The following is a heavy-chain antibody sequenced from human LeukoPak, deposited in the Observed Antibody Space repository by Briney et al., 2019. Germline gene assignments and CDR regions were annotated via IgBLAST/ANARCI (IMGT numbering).Heavy chain of an antibody. J-gene: IGHJ4*02. Sequence: SVKVSCKASGGTCSSYAISWVRQAPGQGLEWMGGIIPIFGTANYAQKFQGRVTITTDESTSTAYMELSSLRSEDTAVYYCARSDVWSERLHFDYWGQGTLVTVSS. D-gene: IGHD3-3*01. CDR2: IIPIFGTA. CDR3: ARSDVWSERLHFDY. V-gene: IGHV1-69*05. CDR1: GGTCSSYA.